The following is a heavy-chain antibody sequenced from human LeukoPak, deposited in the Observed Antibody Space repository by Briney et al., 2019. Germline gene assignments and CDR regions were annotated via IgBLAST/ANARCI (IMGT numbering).Heavy chain of an antibody. V-gene: IGHV1-58*02. Sequence: TSVKVSCKASGFTFTSSAMQWVRQARGQRLEWIGWIVVGSGNTNYAQKFQERVTITWDMSTSTAYMELSSLTSEDTAVYYCAADLWKMGAEGDNWFDPWGQGTLVTVSS. D-gene: IGHD1-26*01. CDR3: AADLWKMGAEGDNWFDP. J-gene: IGHJ5*02. CDR1: GFTFTSSA. CDR2: IVVGSGNT.